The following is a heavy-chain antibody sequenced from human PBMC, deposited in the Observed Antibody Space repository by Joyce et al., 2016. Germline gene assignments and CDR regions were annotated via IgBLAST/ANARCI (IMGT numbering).Heavy chain of an antibody. CDR3: ARDNSGFDD. CDR1: GFPFTAYH. CDR2: INPNNGDT. Sequence: QVQLVQSGAELKKPGASVKVSCKASGFPFTAYHLHWVRQAPGQGLQGLGWINPNNGDTSVAQKFRGRVVLTRDTPMTTVYMDLSGLRSDDTAIYYCARDNSGFDDWGQGTLVSVSS. D-gene: IGHD1-26*01. V-gene: IGHV1-2*02. J-gene: IGHJ4*02.